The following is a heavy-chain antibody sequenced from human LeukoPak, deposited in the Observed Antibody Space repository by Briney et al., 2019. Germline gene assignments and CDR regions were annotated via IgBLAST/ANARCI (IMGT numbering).Heavy chain of an antibody. V-gene: IGHV4-4*07. CDR2: VYSTGST. CDR3: ARDSSSWRSNWFDP. CDR1: GGSITTHY. J-gene: IGHJ5*02. D-gene: IGHD6-13*01. Sequence: PSETLSLTCTVSGGSITTHYWSWIRQPTGKALEWIGRVYSTGSTKYNPSLESRVTMSVDTSSNRFSLRLRSVTAADTAVYYCARDSSSWRSNWFDPWGQGTLVTVSS.